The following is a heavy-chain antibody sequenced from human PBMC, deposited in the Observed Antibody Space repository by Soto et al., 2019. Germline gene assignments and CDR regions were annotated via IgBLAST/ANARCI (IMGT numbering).Heavy chain of an antibody. Sequence: LRETLSLTCTVSGGSISSSSYYWGWIRQPPGKGLEWIGSIYYSGSTYYNPSLKSRVTISVDTSKNQFSLKLSSVTAADTAVYYCARPVRRWDFDYWGQGTLVTVSS. CDR2: IYYSGST. CDR3: ARPVRRWDFDY. J-gene: IGHJ4*02. D-gene: IGHD4-17*01. V-gene: IGHV4-39*01. CDR1: GGSISSSSYY.